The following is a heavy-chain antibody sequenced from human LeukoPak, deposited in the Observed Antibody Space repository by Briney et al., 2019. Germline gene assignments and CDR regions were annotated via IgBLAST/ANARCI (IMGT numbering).Heavy chain of an antibody. D-gene: IGHD6-6*01. J-gene: IGHJ4*02. CDR1: GFTFSTYA. CDR2: ISGGGDST. Sequence: SGGSLSLSCAASGFTFSTYAMSWVCQAPRKGLDWVSGISGGGDSTYYADTAHDRFTFSLDISKNSLYLQMNSLRAEDTAVYYCAKDLGSSYVSEYFDYWGQGTLVTVSS. CDR3: AKDLGSSYVSEYFDY. V-gene: IGHV3-23*01.